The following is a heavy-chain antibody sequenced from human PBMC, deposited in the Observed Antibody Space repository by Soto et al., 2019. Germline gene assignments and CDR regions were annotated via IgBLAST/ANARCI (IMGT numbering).Heavy chain of an antibody. J-gene: IGHJ6*02. Sequence: ASVKVSCKASGGTFSSYAISWVRQAPGQGLEWMGWISAYNGNTNYVQKLQGRVTMTTDTSTSTAYMELRSLRSDDTAVYYCARNGFYGMDIWSQGTTVTVSS. CDR1: GGTFSSYA. CDR2: ISAYNGNT. V-gene: IGHV1-18*01. D-gene: IGHD2-8*01. CDR3: ARNGFYGMDI.